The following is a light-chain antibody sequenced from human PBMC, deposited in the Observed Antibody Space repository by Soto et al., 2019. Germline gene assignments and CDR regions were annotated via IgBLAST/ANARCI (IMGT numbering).Light chain of an antibody. V-gene: IGKV1-39*01. Sequence: YRASQAILSFLNWYQQKPGKAPKLLIYAASSLHTGVTSRFSGSGSGKNFKLSISGMPPEQFAPYMRDQGQSRGDIGKGTRLEIK. J-gene: IGKJ5*01. CDR3: DQGQSRGD. CDR2: AAS. CDR1: QAILSF.